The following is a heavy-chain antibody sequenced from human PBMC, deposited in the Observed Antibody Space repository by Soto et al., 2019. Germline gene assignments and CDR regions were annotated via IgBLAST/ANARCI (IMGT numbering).Heavy chain of an antibody. CDR1: GGSISNSSYY. Sequence: LSLTCTVSGGSISNSSYYWGWIRQPPGKGLEWIGTVSYSGSTYYNPSLKSRLTISVATSRNQSSLRLSSVTAADTAVYYCARYGYSYGQYYFDYWGQGTLVTVSS. CDR3: ARYGYSYGQYYFDY. CDR2: VSYSGST. V-gene: IGHV4-39*01. J-gene: IGHJ4*02. D-gene: IGHD5-18*01.